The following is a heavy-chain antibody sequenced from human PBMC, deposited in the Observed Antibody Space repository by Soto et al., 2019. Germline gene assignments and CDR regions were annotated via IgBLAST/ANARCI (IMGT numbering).Heavy chain of an antibody. D-gene: IGHD5-12*01. CDR3: ASGRWLRQSFDS. CDR1: DGSFSGYY. CDR2: INHSGST. Sequence: QVQLEQWGAGLLKPSETLSLTCAVYDGSFSGYYWSWIRQPPGKGLEWIGEINHSGSTNYNPSLTSRVTRSVDSSKNQSYLDLFSVTAADTAVYYCASGRWLRQSFDSWGQGTPVNVSS. J-gene: IGHJ4*02. V-gene: IGHV4-34*02.